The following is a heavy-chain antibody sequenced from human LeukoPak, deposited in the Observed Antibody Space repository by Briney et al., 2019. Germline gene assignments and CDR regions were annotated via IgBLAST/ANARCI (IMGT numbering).Heavy chain of an antibody. D-gene: IGHD3-16*01. CDR1: GGSFRGYY. J-gene: IGHJ6*04. CDR3: ARGLTCGGDRMKGGMDV. Sequence: SETLSLTCAVYGGSFRGYYWSWIRQPPGQGLECIGEINHSGSTNYNPSLKSRVTISVDTSKNQFSLKLSSVTAADTAVYYCARGLTCGGDRMKGGMDVWGKGTTVIVSS. V-gene: IGHV4-34*01. CDR2: INHSGST.